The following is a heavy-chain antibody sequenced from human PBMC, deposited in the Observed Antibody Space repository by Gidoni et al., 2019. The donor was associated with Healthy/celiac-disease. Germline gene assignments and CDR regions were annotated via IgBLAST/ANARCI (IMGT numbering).Heavy chain of an antibody. D-gene: IGHD2-21*02. CDR2: IYYSGST. V-gene: IGHV4-31*03. J-gene: IGHJ4*02. CDR1: GGSISRVGYY. Sequence: QVQLQESGPGLVKPSQTLSLTCTVSGGSISRVGYYWSWIRQHPGKGLEWIGYIYYSGSTYYNPSLKSRVTISVDTSKNQFSLKLSSVTAADTAVYYCARGTRTCGGDCYSDYFDYWGQGTLVTVSS. CDR3: ARGTRTCGGDCYSDYFDY.